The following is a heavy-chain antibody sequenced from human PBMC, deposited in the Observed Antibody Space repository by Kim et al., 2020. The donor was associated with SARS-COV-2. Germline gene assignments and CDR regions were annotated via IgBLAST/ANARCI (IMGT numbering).Heavy chain of an antibody. V-gene: IGHV3-7*03. CDR2: IKQDGSEK. CDR1: GFTFSSYW. J-gene: IGHJ4*02. D-gene: IGHD2-21*01. Sequence: GGSLRLSCAASGFTFSSYWMSWVRQAPGKGLEWVANIKQDGSEKYYVDSVKGRFTISRDNAKNSLYLQMNSLRAEDTAVYYCARVVGPPPVAYYFDYWGQGTLVTVSS. CDR3: ARVVGPPPVAYYFDY.